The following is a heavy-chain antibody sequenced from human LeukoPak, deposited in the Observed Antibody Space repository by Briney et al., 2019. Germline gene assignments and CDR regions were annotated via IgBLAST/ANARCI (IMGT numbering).Heavy chain of an antibody. J-gene: IGHJ4*02. CDR1: GYTFTSYD. CDR3: AREIGLRLGELSLKDY. Sequence: ASVKVSCKASGYTFTSYDINWVRQATGQGLEWMGWMNPNSGGTNYAQKFQGRVTMTRDTSISTAYMELSRLRSDDTAVYYCAREIGLRLGELSLKDYWGQGTLVTVSS. CDR2: MNPNSGGT. V-gene: IGHV1-2*02. D-gene: IGHD3-16*02.